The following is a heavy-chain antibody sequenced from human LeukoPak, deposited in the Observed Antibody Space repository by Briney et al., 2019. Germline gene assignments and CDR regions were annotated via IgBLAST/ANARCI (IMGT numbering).Heavy chain of an antibody. J-gene: IGHJ4*02. CDR3: ARTYGSGSYPFDY. CDR1: GGSFSGYY. Sequence: PSETLSLTCAVYGGSFSGYYWSWIRQPPGKGLEWIGEINHSGSTNYNPSLTSRVTISVDTSKNQFSLKLSSVTAADTAVYYCARTYGSGSYPFDYWGQGTLVTVSS. V-gene: IGHV4-34*01. D-gene: IGHD3-10*01. CDR2: INHSGST.